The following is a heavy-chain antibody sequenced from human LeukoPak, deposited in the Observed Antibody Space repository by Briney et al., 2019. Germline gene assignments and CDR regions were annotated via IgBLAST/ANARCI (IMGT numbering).Heavy chain of an antibody. Sequence: GGSLRLSCAASGFTFSSYSMNWVRQAPGKGLEWGSSISSSSSYIYYADSVKGRFTISRDNAKNSLYLQMNSLRAEDTAVYYCARDRAWELLVPGYYGMDVWGQGTTVTVSS. CDR1: GFTFSSYS. V-gene: IGHV3-21*01. CDR2: ISSSSSYI. CDR3: ARDRAWELLVPGYYGMDV. D-gene: IGHD1-26*01. J-gene: IGHJ6*02.